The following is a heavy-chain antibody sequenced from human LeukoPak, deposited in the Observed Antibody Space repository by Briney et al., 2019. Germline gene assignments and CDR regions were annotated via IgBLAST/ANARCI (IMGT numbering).Heavy chain of an antibody. D-gene: IGHD3-3*01. V-gene: IGHV1-18*01. CDR1: GYTFTSYG. J-gene: IGHJ4*02. Sequence: ASVKDSCKASGYTFTSYGISWVRQAPGQGLEWMGWISAYNGNTNYAQKLQGRVTMTTDTSTSTAYMELRSLRSDDTAVYYCAREAYYDFWSGFPHGAFDIWGQGTLVTVSS. CDR2: ISAYNGNT. CDR3: AREAYYDFWSGFPHGAFDI.